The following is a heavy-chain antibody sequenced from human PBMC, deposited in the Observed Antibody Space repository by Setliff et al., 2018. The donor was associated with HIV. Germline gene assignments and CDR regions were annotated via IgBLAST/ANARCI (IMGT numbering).Heavy chain of an antibody. Sequence: PGGSLRLSCAASRFDFNNYWMCWVRQAPGKGLEWVANIGQDGSEKNYVDSVKGRFTISRDNAKNSMDLQMSGLRAEDTAIYYCARKLRPGHGVDVWGQGTTVTVS. CDR1: RFDFNNYW. D-gene: IGHD3-10*01. J-gene: IGHJ6*02. CDR2: IGQDGSEK. CDR3: ARKLRPGHGVDV. V-gene: IGHV3-7*01.